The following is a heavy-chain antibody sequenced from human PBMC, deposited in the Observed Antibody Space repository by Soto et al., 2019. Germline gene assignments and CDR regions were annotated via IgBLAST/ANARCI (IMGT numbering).Heavy chain of an antibody. CDR3: ARVPYCGGDCYSGTGAGWFDP. J-gene: IGHJ5*02. CDR2: ISYDGSNK. Sequence: QVQLVESGGGVVQPGRSLRLSCAASGFTFSSYAMHWVRQAPGKGLEWVAVISYDGSNKYYADSVKGRFTISRDNSKNSLYLQMNSLRAEDTAVYYCARVPYCGGDCYSGTGAGWFDPWGQGTLVTVSS. V-gene: IGHV3-30-3*01. D-gene: IGHD2-21*02. CDR1: GFTFSSYA.